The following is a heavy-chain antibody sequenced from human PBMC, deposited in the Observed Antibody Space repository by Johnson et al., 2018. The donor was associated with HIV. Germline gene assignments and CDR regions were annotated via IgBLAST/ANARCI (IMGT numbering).Heavy chain of an antibody. CDR1: GFTFSDYN. CDR2: ISRSGTTI. V-gene: IGHV3-11*04. J-gene: IGHJ3*01. Sequence: VQLVESGGGLVKPGGSLRLSCATSGFTFSDYNMNWIRQAPGKGLEWISYISRSGTTIYYADSVKGRFTISRDNAKSSLSLQMKSLRAEDTAVYYCARESRIWAWGQGTMVTVSS. D-gene: IGHD3-16*01. CDR3: ARESRIWA.